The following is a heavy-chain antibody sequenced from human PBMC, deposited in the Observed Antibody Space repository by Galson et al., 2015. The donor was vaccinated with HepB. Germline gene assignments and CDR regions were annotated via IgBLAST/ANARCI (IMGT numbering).Heavy chain of an antibody. V-gene: IGHV3-30*04. D-gene: IGHD3-16*01. CDR1: GFTFSSSA. CDR2: ISNDGSNK. Sequence: SLRLSCAASGFTFSSSAMHWVRQAPGKGLEWVAVISNDGSNKYYPDSVKGRFTISRDNSQNTLYLQMNSLRAEDTAVYYCARGNWGYYYYMDVWGKGTTVTVSS. J-gene: IGHJ6*03. CDR3: ARGNWGYYYYMDV.